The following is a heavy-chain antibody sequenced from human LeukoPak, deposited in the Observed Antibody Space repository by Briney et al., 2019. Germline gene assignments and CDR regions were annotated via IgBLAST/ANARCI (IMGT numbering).Heavy chain of an antibody. Sequence: AGGSLRLSCAASGFTFSSYAMSWVRQAPGKGLEWVSAISGSGGSTYYADSVRGRFTISRDNAKNSLYLQMNSLRAEDTAVYYCARGSIDKTYDYWGQGTLVTVSS. CDR1: GFTFSSYA. J-gene: IGHJ4*02. CDR2: ISGSGGST. CDR3: ARGSIDKTYDY. V-gene: IGHV3-23*01.